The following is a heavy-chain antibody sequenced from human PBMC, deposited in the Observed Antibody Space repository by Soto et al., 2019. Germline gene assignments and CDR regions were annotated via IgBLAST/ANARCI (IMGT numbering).Heavy chain of an antibody. CDR1: GFTFSSYA. CDR3: AKDSPPGSSRSGSWYGWFDP. V-gene: IGHV3-23*01. J-gene: IGHJ5*02. CDR2: ISGSGGST. D-gene: IGHD6-13*01. Sequence: EVQLLESGGGLVQPGGSLRLSCAASGFTFSSYAMSWVRQAPGKGLEWVSAISGSGGSTYYADSVKGRFTISRDNSKNTLYLQMNSLRAEDTAVYYCAKDSPPGSSRSGSWYGWFDPWGQGTLVTVSS.